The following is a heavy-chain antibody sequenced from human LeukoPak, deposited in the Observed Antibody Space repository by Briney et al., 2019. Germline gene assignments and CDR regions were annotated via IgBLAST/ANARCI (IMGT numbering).Heavy chain of an antibody. J-gene: IGHJ4*02. V-gene: IGHV3-30*02. Sequence: GGSLRLSCAASGFTFSSYGMHWVRQAPGKGPEWVAFIRYDGSNKYYADSVKGRFTISRDNSKSTLYLQMNSLRAEDTAVYYCAKSRGYSYGQLDYWGQGTLVTVSS. CDR3: AKSRGYSYGQLDY. CDR1: GFTFSSYG. CDR2: IRYDGSNK. D-gene: IGHD5-18*01.